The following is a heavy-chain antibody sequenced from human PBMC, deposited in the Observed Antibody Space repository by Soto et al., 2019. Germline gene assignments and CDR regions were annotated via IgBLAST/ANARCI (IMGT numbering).Heavy chain of an antibody. CDR3: ARVHCSGGSCYYHFDY. Sequence: PSETLSLTCAVYGGSFSCYYWSWIGQAPGKGLEWIGEINHSGSTNYNPSLKSRVTISVDTSKNQFSLKLSSVTAADTAVYYCARVHCSGGSCYYHFDYWGQGTLVTVSS. J-gene: IGHJ4*02. D-gene: IGHD2-15*01. CDR1: GGSFSCYY. CDR2: INHSGST. V-gene: IGHV4-34*01.